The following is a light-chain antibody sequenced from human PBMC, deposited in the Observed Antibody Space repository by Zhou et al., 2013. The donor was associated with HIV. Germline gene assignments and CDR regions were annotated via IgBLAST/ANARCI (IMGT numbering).Light chain of an antibody. Sequence: DIQMTQSPSSLSASVGDRVTITCRASQDISNSLAWYQQKPGKVPKLLIYGASTLQPGVPSRFSGRRSGTDFTLTISSLQPDDVSTYYCQKYNSAPWTFGQRDQRWKSN. V-gene: IGKV1-27*01. J-gene: IGKJ1*01. CDR1: QDISNS. CDR3: QKYNSAPWT. CDR2: GAS.